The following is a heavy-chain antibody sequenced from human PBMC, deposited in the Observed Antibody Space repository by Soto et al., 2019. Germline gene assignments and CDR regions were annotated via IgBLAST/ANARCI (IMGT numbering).Heavy chain of an antibody. Sequence: ASVKVSCKASGYTFTSYYMHWVRQAPGQGLEWMGIINPSGGSTSYAQKFQGRITTTRDTSTSTVYMELSSLRSEDTAVYYCAREDLDVVVPAAHALYYYYGMDVWGQGTTVTVSS. CDR1: GYTFTSYY. J-gene: IGHJ6*02. D-gene: IGHD2-2*01. CDR2: INPSGGST. CDR3: AREDLDVVVPAAHALYYYYGMDV. V-gene: IGHV1-46*01.